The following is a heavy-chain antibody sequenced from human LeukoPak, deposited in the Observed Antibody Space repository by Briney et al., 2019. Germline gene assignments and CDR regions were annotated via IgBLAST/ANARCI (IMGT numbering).Heavy chain of an antibody. J-gene: IGHJ4*02. CDR2: IYYSGST. D-gene: IGHD2-15*01. V-gene: IGHV4-59*01. CDR1: GGSISSYS. Sequence: SETLSLTCTVSGGSISSYSGSWIRQPPGEGLGWIGYIYYSGSTNYNPSLKSRVTISVDMSKTQFSLKLSSVTAADTAVYYCATHPPKGCTGGSCTDYWGQGTLVTVSS. CDR3: ATHPPKGCTGGSCTDY.